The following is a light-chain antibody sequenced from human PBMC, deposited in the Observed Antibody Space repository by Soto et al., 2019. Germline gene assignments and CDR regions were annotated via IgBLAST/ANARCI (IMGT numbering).Light chain of an antibody. CDR2: DVT. J-gene: IGLJ1*01. V-gene: IGLV2-11*01. CDR1: SSDVGCYNY. Sequence: QSALTQPRSVSGSPGQSVTISCPGTSSDVGCYNYVSWYQQHPDKAPQLLIYDVTKRPSGVPDRYSGSKSDNTASLSISGHQADDEADYFCCSYAGTSSFVFRTRTKPTVL. CDR3: CSYAGTSSFV.